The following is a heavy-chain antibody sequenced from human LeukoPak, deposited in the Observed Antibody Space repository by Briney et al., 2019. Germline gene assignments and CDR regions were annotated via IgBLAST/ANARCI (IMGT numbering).Heavy chain of an antibody. D-gene: IGHD3-10*01. CDR1: GFTFSNYG. CDR2: ISDSGSST. J-gene: IGHJ4*02. CDR3: ARDLGFSGDY. V-gene: IGHV3-21*01. Sequence: GGSLRLSCAASGFTFSNYGMAWVRPVPGRGLEWVSAISDSGSSTYYTDSVKGRFTISRDNAKNSLYLQMNSLRAEDTAVYYCARDLGFSGDYWGQGTLVTVSS.